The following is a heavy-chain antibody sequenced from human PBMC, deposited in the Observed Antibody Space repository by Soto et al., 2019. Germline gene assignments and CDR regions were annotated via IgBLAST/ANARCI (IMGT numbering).Heavy chain of an antibody. CDR3: ARVPPITDSHYYYYGMDV. V-gene: IGHV4-59*12. CDR2: IYYSGST. Sequence: SETLSLTCTVSGGSMISYYWSWIRQPPGRGLEWIGYIYYSGSTYYNPSLNSRVTISVDTSKNQFSLKLSSVTAADTAVYYCARVPPITDSHYYYYGMDVWGQGTTVTVSS. CDR1: GGSMISYY. D-gene: IGHD5-12*01. J-gene: IGHJ6*02.